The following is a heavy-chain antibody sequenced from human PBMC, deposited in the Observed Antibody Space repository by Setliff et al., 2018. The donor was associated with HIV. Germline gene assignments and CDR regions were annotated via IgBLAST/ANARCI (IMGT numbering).Heavy chain of an antibody. J-gene: IGHJ6*03. CDR3: ARVWFGTDYYYYMDV. CDR1: GYTFTSYG. D-gene: IGHD3-10*01. V-gene: IGHV1-18*01. Sequence: ASVKVSCKASGYTFTSYGISWVRQAPGQGLEWMGWISAYNGNTNYAQKLQGRVTMTTDTSTSTAYMELSSLRSDDTAVYYCARVWFGTDYYYYMDVWGKGTTVTVSS. CDR2: ISAYNGNT.